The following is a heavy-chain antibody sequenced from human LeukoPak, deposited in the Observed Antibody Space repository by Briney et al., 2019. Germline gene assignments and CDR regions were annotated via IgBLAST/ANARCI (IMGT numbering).Heavy chain of an antibody. V-gene: IGHV3-53*01. J-gene: IGHJ4*02. CDR1: GFTVSGNY. D-gene: IGHD4-23*01. CDR3: ARRAGGYSHPYDY. Sequence: GGSQRLSCAVSGFTVSGNYMSWVRHAPGKGLEWVSLIYSGGTTYYADSVKGRFTISRDNSKNTLYLQMNSLRAEDTAVYYCARRAGGYSHPYDYWGQGILVTVSS. CDR2: IYSGGTT.